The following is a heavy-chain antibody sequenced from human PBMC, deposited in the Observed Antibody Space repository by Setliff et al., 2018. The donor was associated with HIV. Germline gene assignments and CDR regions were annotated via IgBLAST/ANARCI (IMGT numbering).Heavy chain of an antibody. Sequence: GGSLRLSCEVSGVTLDTSDIHWVRQAPGMGFEWVSSFTGGFAYYADSVKGRFSISRDNSKNTLYLQMNSLRPEDTAVYYCASARIPTGGTSTSFDYWGQGTLVTVS. CDR2: FTGGFA. V-gene: IGHV3-23*01. CDR3: ASARIPTGGTSTSFDY. J-gene: IGHJ4*02. D-gene: IGHD1-1*01. CDR1: GVTLDTSD.